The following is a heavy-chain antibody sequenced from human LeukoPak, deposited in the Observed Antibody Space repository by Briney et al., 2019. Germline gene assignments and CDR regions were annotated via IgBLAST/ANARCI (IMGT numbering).Heavy chain of an antibody. J-gene: IGHJ6*02. Sequence: PGRSLRLYCAASGFTFDDYAMHWVRQAPGKGLEWVSGISWNSGSIGYADSVKGRFTISRDNAKNSLYLQMNSLRAEDTALYYCAKDRVAGYYYGMDVWGQGTTVTVSS. D-gene: IGHD6-19*01. CDR1: GFTFDDYA. CDR3: AKDRVAGYYYGMDV. CDR2: ISWNSGSI. V-gene: IGHV3-9*01.